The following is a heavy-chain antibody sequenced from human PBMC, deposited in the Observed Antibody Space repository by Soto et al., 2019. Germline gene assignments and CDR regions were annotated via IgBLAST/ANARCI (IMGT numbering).Heavy chain of an antibody. CDR1: GFTFSGYG. CDR3: AKSLHLGYGSSTSCLNVDY. D-gene: IGHD2-2*01. V-gene: IGHV3-23*01. J-gene: IGHJ4*02. Sequence: PGGALRLCWAASGFTFSGYGMSWVGRAQGKGLEWVSAISGSGGSTYYADSVKGRFTISRDNSKNTLYMQMNRLRAEDTAVYHCAKSLHLGYGSSTSCLNVDYWGQGT. CDR2: ISGSGGST.